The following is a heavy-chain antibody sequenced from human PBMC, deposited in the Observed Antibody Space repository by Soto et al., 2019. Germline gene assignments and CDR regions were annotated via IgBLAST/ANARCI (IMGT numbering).Heavy chain of an antibody. V-gene: IGHV3-48*02. CDR2: ISSSSSTI. CDR1: GFTFSSYS. CDR3: ARVAGSSGKDYYYYYGMDV. Sequence: GGSLRLSCAASGFTFSSYSMNWVRQAPGKGLEWVSYISSSSSTIYYADSVKGRFTISRDNAKNSLYLQMNSLRDEDTAVYYCARVAGSSGKDYYYYYGMDVWGQGTTVTVSS. D-gene: IGHD2-15*01. J-gene: IGHJ6*02.